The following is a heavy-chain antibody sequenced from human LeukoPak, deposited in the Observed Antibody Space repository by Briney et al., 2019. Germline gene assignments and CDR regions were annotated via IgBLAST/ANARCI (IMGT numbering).Heavy chain of an antibody. J-gene: IGHJ4*02. D-gene: IGHD3-22*01. Sequence: SVKVSCKASGGTFSSYAISWVRQAPGQGLEWMGRIIPIFGTANYAQKFQGRVTITTDESTSTAYMELSSLRSEDTAAYYCARSNYYDSSGYYPYWGQGTLVTVSS. CDR3: ARSNYYDSSGYYPY. CDR2: IIPIFGTA. CDR1: GGTFSSYA. V-gene: IGHV1-69*05.